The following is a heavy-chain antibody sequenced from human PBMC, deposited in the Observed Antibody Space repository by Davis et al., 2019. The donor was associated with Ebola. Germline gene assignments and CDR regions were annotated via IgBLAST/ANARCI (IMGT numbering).Heavy chain of an antibody. V-gene: IGHV3-30-3*01. CDR3: ARGEVAGYSYGYNYYGMDV. J-gene: IGHJ6*02. D-gene: IGHD5-18*01. Sequence: GESLKISCAASGFTFSSYAMHWVRQAPGKGLEWVAVISYDGSNKYYADSVKGRFTISRDNSKNTLYLQMNSLRAEDTAVYYCARGEVAGYSYGYNYYGMDVWGQGTTVTVSS. CDR1: GFTFSSYA. CDR2: ISYDGSNK.